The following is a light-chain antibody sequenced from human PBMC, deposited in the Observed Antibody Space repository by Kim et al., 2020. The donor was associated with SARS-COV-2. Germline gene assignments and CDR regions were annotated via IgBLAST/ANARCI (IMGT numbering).Light chain of an antibody. CDR3: AAWDNRLNWV. CDR2: STT. CDR1: SSNIGSNY. J-gene: IGLJ3*02. V-gene: IGLV1-47*02. Sequence: QSVLTQPPSASGAPGQRVTISCSGSSSNIGSNYVYWYQQLPGTAPKLLIYSTTQRRSGVPDRFSGSKSGTSASLAISGLRSEDEADYYCAAWDNRLNWVFVGGTQLTVL.